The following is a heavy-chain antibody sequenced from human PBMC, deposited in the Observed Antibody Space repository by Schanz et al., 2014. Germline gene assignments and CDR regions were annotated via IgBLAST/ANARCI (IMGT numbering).Heavy chain of an antibody. Sequence: QGQLVQSGPEVKEPGASVKVSCEASRYTFNTYGITWVRQAPGQGLEWMGWISGSNGNTNYTQKFQGRVTMTRNTSISTAYMELSSLRSEDTAVYYCATLDYADSVSWGQGTLVTVSS. D-gene: IGHD4-17*01. J-gene: IGHJ5*02. CDR2: ISGSNGNT. CDR1: RYTFNTYG. CDR3: ATLDYADSVS. V-gene: IGHV1-18*01.